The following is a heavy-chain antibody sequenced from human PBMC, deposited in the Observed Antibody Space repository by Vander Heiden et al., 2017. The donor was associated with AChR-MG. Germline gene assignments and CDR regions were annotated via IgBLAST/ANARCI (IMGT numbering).Heavy chain of an antibody. J-gene: IGHJ4*02. D-gene: IGHD5-12*01. V-gene: IGHV3-48*01. CDR3: ARARRVATRTIDY. CDR1: GFTFSSSS. CDR2: ISSSSNTI. Sequence: EVQLVESGGGLIQPGGSLRLSCAASGFTFSSSSMSWVRQAPGKGLEWLSYISSSSNTIYYADSVKGRFTISRDNAENSLYLQMNSMRAEDTAVYFCARARRVATRTIDYWGQGTLVTVSS.